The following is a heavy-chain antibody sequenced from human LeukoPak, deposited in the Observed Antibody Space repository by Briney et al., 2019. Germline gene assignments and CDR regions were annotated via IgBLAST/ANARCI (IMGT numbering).Heavy chain of an antibody. Sequence: GASVKVSCKASGYTFTYYYMHWVRQAPGQGLEWMGMINPSSGSTSYAQKFQGRVTMTRGTSTSTVYMELSSLRSDDTAVYYCARVSGCSGTSCPSGFVDSWGQGTLVTVSS. J-gene: IGHJ4*02. CDR1: GYTFTYYY. D-gene: IGHD2-2*01. V-gene: IGHV1-46*01. CDR3: ARVSGCSGTSCPSGFVDS. CDR2: INPSSGST.